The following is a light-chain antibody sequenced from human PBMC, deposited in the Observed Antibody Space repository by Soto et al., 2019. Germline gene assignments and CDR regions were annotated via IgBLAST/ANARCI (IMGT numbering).Light chain of an antibody. CDR3: QQASDFPIT. CDR2: AAS. V-gene: IGKV1-12*01. Sequence: DIQMTQSPSSVSASVGDRVTITCRANQGISGWLAWYQQKPGKAPKLLIFAASKLQSGVPSRFTGSESGTDFTLSMTNLQPEDSAIYYCQQASDFPITFGQGTRLEIE. J-gene: IGKJ5*01. CDR1: QGISGW.